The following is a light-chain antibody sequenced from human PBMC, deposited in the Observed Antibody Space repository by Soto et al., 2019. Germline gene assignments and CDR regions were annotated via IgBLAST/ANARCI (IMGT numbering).Light chain of an antibody. CDR1: SGHSSYA. Sequence: QLVLTQSPSASASLGASVKLTCTLSSGHSSYAIAWHQQQPEKGPRYLMKLNNDGSHTKGDGIPDRFSGSSSGAERYLSISSLQSDDEADYYCQTWSTGTVVFGGGTKLTVL. CDR2: LNNDGSH. J-gene: IGLJ2*01. V-gene: IGLV4-69*01. CDR3: QTWSTGTVV.